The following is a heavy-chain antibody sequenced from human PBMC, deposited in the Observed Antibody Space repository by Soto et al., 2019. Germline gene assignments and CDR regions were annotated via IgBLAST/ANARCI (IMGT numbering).Heavy chain of an antibody. J-gene: IGHJ4*02. V-gene: IGHV1-2*02. D-gene: IGHD3-10*01. CDR1: GYPFTTYY. CDR3: ATDDYGIFPY. CDR2: IDPRSGGT. Sequence: ASVKVSCKGSGYPFTTYYIDWVRDAPGQGLEWVGWIDPRSGGTVYEQRFQGRVTMTRDTSISTVYVDLSGPTSDDTARYCGATDDYGIFPYWGQGSLVTFSS.